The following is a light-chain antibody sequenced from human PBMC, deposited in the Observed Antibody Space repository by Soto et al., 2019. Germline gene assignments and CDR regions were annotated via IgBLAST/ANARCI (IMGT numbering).Light chain of an antibody. V-gene: IGLV1-51*01. J-gene: IGLJ1*01. Sequence: QSVLTQPPSVSAAPGQKVTISCSGTSSNIGNNYVSWYQQLPGTAPKLLIYDNNKRPSGIPDRFSGSKSGTSATLDITGLQTGDEADYYCGTWDSSLSAYVFGTVTKVTVL. CDR1: SSNIGNNY. CDR2: DNN. CDR3: GTWDSSLSAYV.